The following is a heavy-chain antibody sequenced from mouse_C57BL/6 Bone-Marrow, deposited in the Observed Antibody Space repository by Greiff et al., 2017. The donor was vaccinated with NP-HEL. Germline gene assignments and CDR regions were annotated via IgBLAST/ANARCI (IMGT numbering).Heavy chain of an antibody. Sequence: ESGPGLVKPSHSLSLTCSVPGYSITSGYYWNWIRQFPGNKLEWMGYISYDGSNNYNPTLKNRITITRDTSKNQFFLKLNSVTTEDTATYDWARVRTMVNAHWYLDVWGTGTTVTVSS. V-gene: IGHV3-6*01. CDR1: GYSITSGYY. CDR3: ARVRTMVNAHWYLDV. J-gene: IGHJ1*03. D-gene: IGHD2-2*01. CDR2: ISYDGSN.